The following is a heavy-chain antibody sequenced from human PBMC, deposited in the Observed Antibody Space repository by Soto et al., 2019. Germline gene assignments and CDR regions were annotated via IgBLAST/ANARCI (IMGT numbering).Heavy chain of an antibody. CDR1: GFTFGSYW. CDR3: ARPVGINWPLPRFGMDV. V-gene: IGHV3-7*01. D-gene: IGHD1-1*01. J-gene: IGHJ6*02. CDR2: IKQDGSEK. Sequence: PGGSLRLSCAGSGFTFGSYWMSWVRQAPGQGLEWVANIKQDGSEKYYVDSVKGRFTISRDNANNSLYLQMNSLRAEDTAVYYCARPVGINWPLPRFGMDVWGQGTTVTVSS.